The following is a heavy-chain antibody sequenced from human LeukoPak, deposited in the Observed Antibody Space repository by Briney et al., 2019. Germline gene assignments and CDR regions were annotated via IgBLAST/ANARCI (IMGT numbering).Heavy chain of an antibody. J-gene: IGHJ4*02. V-gene: IGHV3-23*01. D-gene: IGHD5-18*01. CDR1: GFTFSSYA. Sequence: GGSLRLSCAASGFTFSSYAMSWARQAPGKGLEWVSAISGSGGSTYYADSVKGRFTISRDNSKNTLYLQMNSLRAEDTAVYYCAKDHLQLGGYFDYWGQGTLVTVSS. CDR2: ISGSGGST. CDR3: AKDHLQLGGYFDY.